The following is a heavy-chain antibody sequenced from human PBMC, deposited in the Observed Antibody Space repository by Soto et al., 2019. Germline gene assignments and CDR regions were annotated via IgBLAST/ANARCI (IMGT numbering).Heavy chain of an antibody. J-gene: IGHJ4*02. CDR1: GFTFSTYS. Sequence: GGSLRLSCAASGFTFSTYSMNWVRQAPGKGLEWVSYISSGSTYIYYADSVKGRFTISRDNAKNSLYLQMNSLRAEDTAVYYCLIAVAGSFAPDYWGQGTLVTVS. CDR2: ISSGSTYI. D-gene: IGHD6-19*01. CDR3: LIAVAGSFAPDY. V-gene: IGHV3-21*01.